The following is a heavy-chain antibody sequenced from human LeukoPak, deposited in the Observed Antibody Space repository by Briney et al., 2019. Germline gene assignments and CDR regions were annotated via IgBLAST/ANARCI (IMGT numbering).Heavy chain of an antibody. CDR3: AKTGNPATGDY. V-gene: IGHV3-53*01. CDR1: GFTVSSNY. D-gene: IGHD1-1*01. J-gene: IGHJ4*02. Sequence: GGSLRLSCAASGFTVSSNYMSWVRQAPGKGLEWVSVVYSGGSTYYADSVKGRFTISRDNSKNTLYLQMNSLRAEDTAVYHCAKTGNPATGDYWGQGTLVTVSS. CDR2: VYSGGST.